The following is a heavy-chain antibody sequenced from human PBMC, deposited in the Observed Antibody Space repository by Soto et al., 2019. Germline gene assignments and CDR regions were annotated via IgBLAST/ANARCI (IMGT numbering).Heavy chain of an antibody. D-gene: IGHD4-17*01. V-gene: IGHV4-61*01. CDR1: GGSVSSGSYY. CDR2: IYYSGST. CDR3: ARDQVTTVTTGANYYYYYYGMDV. J-gene: IGHJ6*02. Sequence: SETLSLTCTVSGGSVSSGSYYWSWIRQPPGKGLEWIGYIYYSGSTNYSPSLKSRVTISVDTSKNQFSLKLSSVTAADTAVYYCARDQVTTVTTGANYYYYYYGMDVWGQGTTVTV.